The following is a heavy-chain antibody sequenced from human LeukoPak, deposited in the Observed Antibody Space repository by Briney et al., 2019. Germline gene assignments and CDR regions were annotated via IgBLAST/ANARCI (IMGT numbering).Heavy chain of an antibody. CDR2: INPNSGGT. J-gene: IGHJ4*02. CDR1: GYTFTGYY. CDR3: ARGTRPISGVIIACPFDY. D-gene: IGHD3-10*01. Sequence: GASVKVSCKASGYTFTGYYMHWVRQAPGQGLEWMGWINPNSGGTNYAQKFQGRVTMTRDTSISTAYMELSRLRSDDTAVYYCARGTRPISGVIIACPFDYWGQGTLVTVSS. V-gene: IGHV1-2*02.